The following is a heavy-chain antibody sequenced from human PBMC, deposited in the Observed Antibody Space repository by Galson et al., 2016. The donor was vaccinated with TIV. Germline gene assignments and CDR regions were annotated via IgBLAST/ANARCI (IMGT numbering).Heavy chain of an antibody. J-gene: IGHJ6*02. CDR2: IYPGDSDT. CDR3: ARHGYDFWNGQDYFFYGMDV. V-gene: IGHV5-51*01. D-gene: IGHD3-3*01. CDR1: GYKFSTYW. Sequence: QSGAEVKKLGESLKIACKTSGYKFSTYWMSWVRQMPGKGPEWVGHIYPGDSDTRYSPSFQGHVTISADKSIDTAYLQWGSLKASDSAIYYCARHGYDFWNGQDYFFYGMDVWGQGTTVIVSS.